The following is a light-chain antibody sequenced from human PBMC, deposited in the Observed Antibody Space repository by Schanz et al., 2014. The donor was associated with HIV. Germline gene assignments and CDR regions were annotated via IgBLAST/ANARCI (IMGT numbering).Light chain of an antibody. J-gene: IGLJ2*01. Sequence: QSVLTQPASVSGSPGQSISIFCPGTSGDVRLFNYLSWYQQRPGKAPKVIIYDVNNRPSGVSDRFSGSKSGNTASLTISGLQAEDEADYYCSSYTSSNTVVFGGGTKLTVL. V-gene: IGLV2-14*03. CDR3: SSYTSSNTVV. CDR2: DVN. CDR1: SGDVRLFNY.